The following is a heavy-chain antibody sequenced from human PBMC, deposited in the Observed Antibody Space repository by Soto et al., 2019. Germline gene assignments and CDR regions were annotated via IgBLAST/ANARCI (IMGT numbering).Heavy chain of an antibody. J-gene: IGHJ6*02. D-gene: IGHD2-2*01. V-gene: IGHV4-39*01. CDR3: ARLHGYCISSSCHGHYAMDV. Sequence: SETLSLTCTVSSASISSSSYTWGWIRPPPRKGADWIGSIYYSGSTYYNPSLNSRVTVSVDTSKNQFSLKVTSVTAADTAVYYCARLHGYCISSSCHGHYAMDVWGQGTTVTVSS. CDR2: IYYSGST. CDR1: SASISSSSYT.